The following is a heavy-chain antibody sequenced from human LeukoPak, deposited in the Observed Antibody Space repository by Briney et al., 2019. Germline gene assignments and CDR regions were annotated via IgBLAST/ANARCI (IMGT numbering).Heavy chain of an antibody. CDR2: INNDGSTT. Sequence: GGTLRLSCAVSGFTFSSYWMHWVRQAPGKGLVWVSRINNDGSTTAYADSVKGRFTISRDNTKNTLYLQMNSLRAEDTAVYYCARTYSSFDYWGQGTLVTVSS. CDR3: ARTYSSFDY. CDR1: GFTFSSYW. D-gene: IGHD6-19*01. J-gene: IGHJ4*02. V-gene: IGHV3-74*01.